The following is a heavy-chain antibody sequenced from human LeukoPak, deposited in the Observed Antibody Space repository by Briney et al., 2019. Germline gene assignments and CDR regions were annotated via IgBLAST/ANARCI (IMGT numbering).Heavy chain of an antibody. CDR2: IYTSGST. J-gene: IGHJ6*02. CDR3: ARDSIAVAGDYYYGMDV. D-gene: IGHD6-19*01. CDR1: GGSISSYY. V-gene: IGHV4-4*07. Sequence: PSETLSLICTVSGGSISSYYWSWIRQPAGKGLEWIGRIYTSGSTNYNPSLKSRVTMSVDTSKNQFSLKLSSVTAADTAVYYCARDSIAVAGDYYYGMDVWGQGTTVTVSS.